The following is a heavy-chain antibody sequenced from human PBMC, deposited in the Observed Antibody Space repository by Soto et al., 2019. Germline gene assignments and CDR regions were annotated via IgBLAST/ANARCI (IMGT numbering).Heavy chain of an antibody. V-gene: IGHV3-30-3*01. J-gene: IGHJ4*02. D-gene: IGHD6-6*01. CDR2: ISYDGSNK. CDR1: GFTFSSYA. CDR3: ARELAARRLNYFDY. Sequence: PGGSLRLSCAASGFTFSSYAMHWVRQAPGKGLEWVAVISYDGSNKYYADSVKGRFTISRDNSKNTLYLQMNSLRAEDTAVYYCARELAARRLNYFDYWGQGTLVTVSS.